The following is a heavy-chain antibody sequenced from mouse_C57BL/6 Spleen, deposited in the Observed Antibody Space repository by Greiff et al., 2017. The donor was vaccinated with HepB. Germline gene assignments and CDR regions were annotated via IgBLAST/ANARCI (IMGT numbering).Heavy chain of an antibody. CDR3: ARDYYGSSYYAMDY. CDR2: INPSSGYT. D-gene: IGHD1-1*01. CDR1: GYTFTSYT. V-gene: IGHV1-4*01. Sequence: VQLQQSGAELARPGASVKMSCKASGYTFTSYTMHWVKQRPGQGLEWIGYINPSSGYTKYNQKFKDKATLTADKSSSTAYMQLSSLTSEDSAVYYGARDYYGSSYYAMDYWGQGTSVTVSS. J-gene: IGHJ4*01.